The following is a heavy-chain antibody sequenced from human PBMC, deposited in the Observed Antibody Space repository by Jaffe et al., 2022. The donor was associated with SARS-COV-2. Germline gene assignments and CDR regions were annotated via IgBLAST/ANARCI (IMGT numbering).Heavy chain of an antibody. CDR2: IIPIFGTA. Sequence: QVQLVQSGAEVKKPGSSVKVSCKASGGTFSSYAISWVRQAPGQGLEWMGGIIPIFGTANYAQKFQGRVTITADESTSTAYMELSSLRSEDTAVYYCARSVDIVVVPAAIGGAHKGGGDAYYFDYWGQGTLVTVSS. J-gene: IGHJ4*02. CDR1: GGTFSSYA. V-gene: IGHV1-69*01. D-gene: IGHD2-2*03. CDR3: ARSVDIVVVPAAIGGAHKGGGDAYYFDY.